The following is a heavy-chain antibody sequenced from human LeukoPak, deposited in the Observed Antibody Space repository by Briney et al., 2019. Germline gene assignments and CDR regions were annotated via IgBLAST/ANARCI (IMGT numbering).Heavy chain of an antibody. CDR3: ARESQSRSYYYYYYMDV. D-gene: IGHD1-26*01. CDR1: GFTFSSYA. J-gene: IGHJ6*03. CDR2: ISGSGGST. Sequence: QSGGSLRLSCAASGFTFSSYAMSWVRQAPGKGLEWVSAISGSGGSTYYADSVKGRFTISRDNAKNSLYLQMNSLRAEDMAVYYCARESQSRSYYYYYYMDVWGKGTTVTISS. V-gene: IGHV3-23*01.